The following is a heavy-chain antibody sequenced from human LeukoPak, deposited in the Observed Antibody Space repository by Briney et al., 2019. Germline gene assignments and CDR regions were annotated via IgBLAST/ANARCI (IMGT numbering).Heavy chain of an antibody. CDR2: INTNTGNP. CDR3: ARVGPLGDFWSVRPTNWFDP. Sequence: ASVKVSCKAAGYTFTSYAMNWVRQAPGQGLEWMGWINTNTGNPTYAQGFTGRFVFSLDTSVSTPYLQISTLKAEDTAVYYCARVGPLGDFWSVRPTNWFDPWGQGTLVTVSS. D-gene: IGHD3-3*01. J-gene: IGHJ5*02. V-gene: IGHV7-4-1*02. CDR1: GYTFTSYA.